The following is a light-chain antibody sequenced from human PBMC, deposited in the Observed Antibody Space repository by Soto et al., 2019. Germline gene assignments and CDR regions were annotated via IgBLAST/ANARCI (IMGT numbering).Light chain of an antibody. V-gene: IGLV2-23*03. CDR3: CSYAGSSTFV. CDR1: SSDVGSYNL. CDR2: EGT. J-gene: IGLJ1*01. Sequence: QSALTQPASVSGSPGQSITISCAGTSSDVGSYNLVSWYQQYPGQAPKLMIYEGTKRPSGVSNRFSGSKSGNTASLTISGLQAEDEADYYCCSYAGSSTFVFGTGTKVTVL.